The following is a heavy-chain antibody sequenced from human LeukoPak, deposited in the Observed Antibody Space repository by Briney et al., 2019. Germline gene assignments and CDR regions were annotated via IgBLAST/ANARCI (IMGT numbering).Heavy chain of an antibody. Sequence: GGSLRLSCAASGFTFSSYAMSWVRQAPGKGLEWVAVISYDGSNKYYADSVKGRFTISRDNSKNTLYLQMNSLRAEDTAVYYCARVKSMADDAFDIWGQGTMVTVSS. CDR1: GFTFSSYA. CDR3: ARVKSMADDAFDI. CDR2: ISYDGSNK. J-gene: IGHJ3*02. D-gene: IGHD5-24*01. V-gene: IGHV3-30-3*01.